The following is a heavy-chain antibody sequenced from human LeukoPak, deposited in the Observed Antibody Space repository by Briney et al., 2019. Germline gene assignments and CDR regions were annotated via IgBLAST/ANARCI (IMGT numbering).Heavy chain of an antibody. D-gene: IGHD7-27*01. J-gene: IGHJ3*02. Sequence: PSETLSLTCSVSGGSVNSYYWSWIRQPPGKGLEWIGYIYTTGRINYNPSLKSRVTISVDTSKNQFSLKLSSVTAADTAVYYCAKILGSGVWYGFDIWGQGTMVTVSS. CDR1: GGSVNSYY. CDR3: AKILGSGVWYGFDI. CDR2: IYTTGRI. V-gene: IGHV4-4*09.